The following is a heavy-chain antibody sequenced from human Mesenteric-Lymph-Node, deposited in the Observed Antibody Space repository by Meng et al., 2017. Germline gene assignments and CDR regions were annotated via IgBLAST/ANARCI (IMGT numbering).Heavy chain of an antibody. CDR3: ARDTPGLLFDY. D-gene: IGHD5-18*01. V-gene: IGHV3-21*01. J-gene: IGHJ4*02. CDR1: GFTFSSYT. CDR2: ISSSSNYI. Sequence: EVQLVESGGGLVKPGGSLRLSCAASGFTFSSYTMNWVRRAPGKGLEWVSSISSSSNYIYSADSVKGRFTISRDNAKNSLYQQMNSLRAEDTAVYYCARDTPGLLFDYWGQGTLVTVSS.